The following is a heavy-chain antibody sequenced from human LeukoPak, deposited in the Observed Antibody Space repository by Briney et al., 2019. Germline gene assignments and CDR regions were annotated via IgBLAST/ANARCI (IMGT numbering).Heavy chain of an antibody. CDR1: GYSFTSNY. CDR3: ARDQEAFDY. CDR2: IYPRDGST. J-gene: IGHJ4*02. Sequence: ASVKVSCKASGYSFTSNYIHWVRQAPGQGLEWMGVIYPRDGSTSYAQKFQGRVTVTRDTSTSTVHMELSGLRSEDTAVYYCARDQEAFDYWGQGTLVTVSS. V-gene: IGHV1-46*01.